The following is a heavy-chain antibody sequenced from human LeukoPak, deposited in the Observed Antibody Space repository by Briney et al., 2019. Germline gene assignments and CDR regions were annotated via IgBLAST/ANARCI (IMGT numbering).Heavy chain of an antibody. D-gene: IGHD1-26*01. Sequence: GGSLRLSCAASGFSLTDYYMSWIRQAPGKGLEWVSYISNSGNTIFYADSVKGRFTISRDNAKNSLYLQMNSLRAEDTAVYYCARSGTYKTGVDHWGQGTLVTVSS. CDR1: GFSLTDYY. CDR2: ISNSGNTI. J-gene: IGHJ4*02. V-gene: IGHV3-11*01. CDR3: ARSGTYKTGVDH.